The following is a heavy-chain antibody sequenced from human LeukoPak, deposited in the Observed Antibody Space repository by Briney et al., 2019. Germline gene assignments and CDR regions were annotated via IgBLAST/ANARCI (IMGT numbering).Heavy chain of an antibody. CDR3: GRGPYCSGGTCYSQYFDY. CDR2: ISAYNGDT. V-gene: IGHV1-18*01. Sequence: GASVKVSCKASGYTFITYGISWVRQAPGQGLERMGWISAYNGDTKYAQKLQGRVTMTTDTSTSTAYMELRSLRSDDTAVYYCGRGPYCSGGTCYSQYFDYWGQGTLVTVSS. CDR1: GYTFITYG. J-gene: IGHJ4*02. D-gene: IGHD2-15*01.